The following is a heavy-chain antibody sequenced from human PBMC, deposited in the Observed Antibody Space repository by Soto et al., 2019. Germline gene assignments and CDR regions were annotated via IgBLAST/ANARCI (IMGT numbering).Heavy chain of an antibody. J-gene: IGHJ5*02. CDR3: ARSRMVRGVNPKWFEP. Sequence: SETMYHTITVCVCTISRSSYYWGWINKPPGKGLEWIGSIYYSGSTYYNPSLKSRVTISVDTSKNQFSLKLSSVTAADTAVYYCARSRMVRGVNPKWFEPWGQGTLVTVSS. D-gene: IGHD3-10*01. V-gene: IGHV4-39*01. CDR1: VCTISRSSYY. CDR2: IYYSGST.